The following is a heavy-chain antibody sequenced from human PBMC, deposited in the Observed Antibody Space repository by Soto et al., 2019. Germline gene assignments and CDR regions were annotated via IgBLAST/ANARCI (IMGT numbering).Heavy chain of an antibody. J-gene: IGHJ3*02. D-gene: IGHD3-10*01. V-gene: IGHV1-24*01. Sequence: GASVKVSCKVSGHTLTELSMHWVRQAPGKGLEWMGGFDTEDGETIYAQKFQGRVTMTEDTSTDTACMELSSLRSEDTAVYYCVGSGSYGAFDIWGQGTMVTVSS. CDR3: VGSGSYGAFDI. CDR1: GHTLTELS. CDR2: FDTEDGET.